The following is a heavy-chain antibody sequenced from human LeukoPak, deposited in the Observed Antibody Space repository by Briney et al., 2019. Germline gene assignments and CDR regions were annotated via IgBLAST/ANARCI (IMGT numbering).Heavy chain of an antibody. J-gene: IGHJ3*02. CDR3: AKDSYYCDSSGYYRDDAFDI. V-gene: IGHV3-23*01. Sequence: GGSLRLSCAASGFTFSSYAMSWVRQAPGKGLEWVSAISGSGGSTYYADSVKGRFTISRDNSKNTLYLQMNSLRAEDTAVYYCAKDSYYCDSSGYYRDDAFDIWGQGTMVTVSS. CDR1: GFTFSSYA. D-gene: IGHD3-22*01. CDR2: ISGSGGST.